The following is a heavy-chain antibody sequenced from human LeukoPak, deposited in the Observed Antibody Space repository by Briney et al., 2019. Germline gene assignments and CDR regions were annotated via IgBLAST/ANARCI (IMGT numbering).Heavy chain of an antibody. V-gene: IGHV3-11*01. Sequence: PGGSLRLSCAASGFPFRDYYMTWIRQAPGKGLEWISYISRSGDTLYYADSVEGRFTISRDNAKNSLFLQMNSLRADHTAVYYCAREVVIFPDYYYYGMDVWGQGATVTVSS. J-gene: IGHJ6*02. CDR1: GFPFRDYY. CDR3: AREVVIFPDYYYYGMDV. CDR2: ISRSGDTL. D-gene: IGHD2/OR15-2a*01.